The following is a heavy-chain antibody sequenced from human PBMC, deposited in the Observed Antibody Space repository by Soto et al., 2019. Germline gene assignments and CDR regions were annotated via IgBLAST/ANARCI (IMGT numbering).Heavy chain of an antibody. J-gene: IGHJ5*02. CDR3: VRDSARIVVVPRVDGDNWLDP. Sequence: PGGSLRLSCAASGFTFSDYFMSWIRQSPGKGLGWVSFISGRSDNIKYADSVKGRFTFSIDNAKTSLYRQMNSLRAEDTDVYYCVRDSARIVVVPRVDGDNWLDPWGQGTRVTVSS. CDR2: ISGRSDNI. D-gene: IGHD2-2*01. V-gene: IGHV3-11*06. CDR1: GFTFSDYF.